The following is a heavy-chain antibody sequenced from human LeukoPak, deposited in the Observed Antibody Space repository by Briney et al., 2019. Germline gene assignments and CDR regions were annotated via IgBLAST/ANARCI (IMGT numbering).Heavy chain of an antibody. D-gene: IGHD3-9*01. CDR2: INHSGST. CDR1: GGSFRGYY. CDR3: ARGLVLRYFDWLSPDAFDI. V-gene: IGHV4-34*01. J-gene: IGHJ3*02. Sequence: SETLSLTCAVYGGSFRGYYWSWIRQPPGKGLEWIGEINHSGSTNYNPSLKSRVTISVDTSKNQFSLKLSSVTAADTAVYYCARGLVLRYFDWLSPDAFDIWGQGTMVTVSS.